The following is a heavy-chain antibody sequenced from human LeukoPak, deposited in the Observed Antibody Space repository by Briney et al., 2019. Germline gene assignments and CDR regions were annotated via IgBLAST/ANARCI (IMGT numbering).Heavy chain of an antibody. Sequence: SETLSLTCAVYGGSFSGYYWSWIRQPPGMGLEWIGEINHSGSTNYNPSLKSRVTISVDTSKNQFSLKLSSVTAADTAVYYCARSYGDYVWFSAFDIWGQGTMVTVSS. J-gene: IGHJ3*02. D-gene: IGHD4-17*01. CDR3: ARSYGDYVWFSAFDI. CDR1: GGSFSGYY. CDR2: INHSGST. V-gene: IGHV4-34*01.